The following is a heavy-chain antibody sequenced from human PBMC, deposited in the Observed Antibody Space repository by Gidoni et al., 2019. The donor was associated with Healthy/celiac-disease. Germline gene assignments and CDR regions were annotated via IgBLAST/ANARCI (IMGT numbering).Heavy chain of an antibody. D-gene: IGHD7-27*01. CDR2: ISWDGGST. Sequence: EVQLVESGGVVVQPGGSLRLSCAAPGFTFDDYAMHWVRQAPGKGLEWVSLISWDGGSTYYADSVKGRFTISRDNSKNSLYLQMNSLRAEDTALYYCAKDTGSTPGPPGGMDVWGQGTTVTVSS. V-gene: IGHV3-43D*03. CDR1: GFTFDDYA. CDR3: AKDTGSTPGPPGGMDV. J-gene: IGHJ6*02.